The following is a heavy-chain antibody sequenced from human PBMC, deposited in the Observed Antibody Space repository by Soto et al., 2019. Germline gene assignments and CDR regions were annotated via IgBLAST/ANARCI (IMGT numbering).Heavy chain of an antibody. Sequence: ASVRVSCKASEKTFIGYYLHWVGQAPGQGLEWMGWISPYSGDTDSAQKFQGRVTLTRDTSTRTVYMELSRLTSDDTAVYYCAWAGKIPIFNHWGQGALVTVSS. CDR1: EKTFIGYY. V-gene: IGHV1-2*02. CDR2: ISPYSGDT. D-gene: IGHD3-3*01. CDR3: AWAGKIPIFNH. J-gene: IGHJ4*02.